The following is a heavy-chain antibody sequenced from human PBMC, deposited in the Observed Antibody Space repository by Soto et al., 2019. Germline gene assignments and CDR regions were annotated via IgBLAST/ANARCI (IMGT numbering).Heavy chain of an antibody. CDR2: IYHSGST. Sequence: QLQLQESGSGLVKPSQTLSLSCAVSGGSISSGGYSWSWIRQPPGKGLEWIGYIYHSGSTYYNQPLRIRVNIDEDRSKNQFSLKLSSVTAADTAVYYCARAHGSGWGAFDIWGQGTMVTVSS. V-gene: IGHV4-30-2*01. J-gene: IGHJ3*02. CDR3: ARAHGSGWGAFDI. CDR1: GGSISSGGYS. D-gene: IGHD3-10*01.